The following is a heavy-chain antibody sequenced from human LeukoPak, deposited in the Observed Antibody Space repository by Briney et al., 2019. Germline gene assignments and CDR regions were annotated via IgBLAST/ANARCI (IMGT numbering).Heavy chain of an antibody. J-gene: IGHJ4*02. CDR1: GFIVSDNY. Sequence: GGSLRLSCAVSGFIVSDNYMSWVRQAPGKGLEWVSLIYSGGSTYYADSVKGRFTISRDNSKNTLYLHMNSLRAEDTAVYYCARDSLGFDYWGQGTLVTVSS. CDR2: IYSGGST. V-gene: IGHV3-53*01. CDR3: ARDSLGFDY.